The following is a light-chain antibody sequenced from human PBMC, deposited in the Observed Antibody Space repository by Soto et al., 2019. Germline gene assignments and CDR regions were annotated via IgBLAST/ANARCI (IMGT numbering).Light chain of an antibody. J-gene: IGLJ2*01. V-gene: IGLV2-8*01. CDR3: SSYAGSNIVV. CDR1: SSDVGGYNY. Sequence: QSVLTQPPSASGSPGQSVTISCTGTSSDVGGYNYVSWYQQHPGKAPKLMIYEVSKRPSGVPDRFSGSKSGNTASLTVSGLQAEDEGGYYCSSYAGSNIVVFGGGTKVTVL. CDR2: EVS.